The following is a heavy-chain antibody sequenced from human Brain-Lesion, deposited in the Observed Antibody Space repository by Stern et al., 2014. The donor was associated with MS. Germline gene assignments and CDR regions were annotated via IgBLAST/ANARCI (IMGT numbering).Heavy chain of an antibody. CDR1: GFTFGSCA. CDR3: AKDRQYLTYFFDH. CDR2: VSYDGSNK. Sequence: VHLVESGGGVVQPGRPLRLSCVASGFTFGSCAMHWVRQAPGKGPEWVAGVSYDGSNKYYADSVKGRFTISRDNSQNTLYMQMSSLRPEDTAVYYCAKDRQYLTYFFDHWGQGSLVTVSS. V-gene: IGHV3-30*18. D-gene: IGHD2/OR15-2a*01. J-gene: IGHJ5*02.